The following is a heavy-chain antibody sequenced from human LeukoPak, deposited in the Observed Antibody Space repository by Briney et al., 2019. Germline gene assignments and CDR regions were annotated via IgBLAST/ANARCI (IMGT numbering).Heavy chain of an antibody. J-gene: IGHJ3*02. CDR1: GFTFDDYA. Sequence: GGSLRLSCAASGFTFDDYAMHWVRQAPGKGLEWVPGISWNSGSIGYADSVKGRFTISRDNAKNSLYLQMNSLRAEDTALYYCVRNHPYYYDSSGYYGRMFDAFDIWGQGTMVTVSS. CDR2: ISWNSGSI. CDR3: VRNHPYYYDSSGYYGRMFDAFDI. D-gene: IGHD3-22*01. V-gene: IGHV3-9*01.